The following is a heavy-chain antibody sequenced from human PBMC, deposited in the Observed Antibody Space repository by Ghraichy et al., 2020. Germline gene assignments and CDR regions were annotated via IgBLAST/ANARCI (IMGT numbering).Heavy chain of an antibody. Sequence: GESLNISCAASGISVSRNYMSWVRQAPGKGLEWVSVIYSGGSSYFIDSVKGRFTISRDTSKNILYLQMNNLRVEDTAVYFCARENDPYGSASTDYWGQGTLVTVSS. CDR3: ARENDPYGSASTDY. D-gene: IGHD3-10*01. CDR2: IYSGGSS. CDR1: GISVSRNY. V-gene: IGHV3-66*01. J-gene: IGHJ4*02.